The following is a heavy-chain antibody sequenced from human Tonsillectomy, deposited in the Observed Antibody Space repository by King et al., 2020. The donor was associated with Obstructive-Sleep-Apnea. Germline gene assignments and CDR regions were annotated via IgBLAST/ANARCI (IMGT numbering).Heavy chain of an antibody. CDR1: GFIFSSYA. Sequence: VQLVESGGGVVQPGRSLRLSCAASGFIFSSYAIHWVRQAPGKGLEWVAVISYDGSNKYYADSVKGRFTISRDNSNNTLYLHINSLRAEDTAVYHCARDRRYFDFWGQGTLVTVSS. V-gene: IGHV3-30-3*01. CDR3: ARDRRYFDF. CDR2: ISYDGSNK. J-gene: IGHJ4*02.